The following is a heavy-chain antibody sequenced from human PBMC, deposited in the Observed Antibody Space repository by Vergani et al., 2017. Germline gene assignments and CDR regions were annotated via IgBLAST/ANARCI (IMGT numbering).Heavy chain of an antibody. J-gene: IGHJ4*02. Sequence: QVQLVQSGAEVKKPGSSVKVSCKASGGTFSSYTISWVRQAPGQGLEWMGRIIPILGIANYAQKFQGRVTMTADKSTSTAYMELSSLRSEDTAVYYCASPRGEMASNPFDYWGQGTLVTVSS. V-gene: IGHV1-69*02. CDR3: ASPRGEMASNPFDY. D-gene: IGHD5-24*01. CDR1: GGTFSSYT. CDR2: IIPILGIA.